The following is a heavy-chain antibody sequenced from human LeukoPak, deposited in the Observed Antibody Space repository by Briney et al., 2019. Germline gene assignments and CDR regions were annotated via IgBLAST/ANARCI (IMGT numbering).Heavy chain of an antibody. J-gene: IGHJ6*03. CDR1: GFTFTKYW. D-gene: IGHD6-6*01. CDR2: INQDGSEK. V-gene: IGHV3-7*01. CDR3: AREDSSSSGVGYYYYMDV. Sequence: GGSLRLSCAASGFTFTKYWMSWVRQAPGKGLEWVANINQDGSEKYYVDSVKGRFTISRDNTKNSLYLQMNSLRAEDTAVYYCAREDSSSSGVGYYYYMDVWGKGTTVTVSS.